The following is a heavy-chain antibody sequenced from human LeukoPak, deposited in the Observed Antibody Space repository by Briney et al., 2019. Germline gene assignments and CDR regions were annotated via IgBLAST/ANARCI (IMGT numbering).Heavy chain of an antibody. D-gene: IGHD6-19*01. Sequence: GGSLRLSCAASGFTFSRYGMHWVRQAPGKGLEWVAVIWSDGSKKYYADSVKGRFTISRDNSKNTLYLQMKSLRAEDTAVYYCAKEYFVYSSGRLNFDDWGQGTLVTVSS. J-gene: IGHJ4*02. V-gene: IGHV3-30*02. CDR1: GFTFSRYG. CDR2: IWSDGSKK. CDR3: AKEYFVYSSGRLNFDD.